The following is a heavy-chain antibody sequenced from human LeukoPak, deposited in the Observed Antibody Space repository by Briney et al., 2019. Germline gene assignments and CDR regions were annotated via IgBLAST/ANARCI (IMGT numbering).Heavy chain of an antibody. Sequence: PGGSLRLSCAASGFTFDDYGMSWVRQAPGKGLEWVSGINWNGGSTGYADSVKGRFTNSRDNAKNSLYLQMNSLRAEDTALYYCARSSGSGWYEEGFDYWGQGTLVTVSS. CDR2: INWNGGST. D-gene: IGHD6-19*01. CDR3: ARSSGSGWYEEGFDY. V-gene: IGHV3-20*04. J-gene: IGHJ4*02. CDR1: GFTFDDYG.